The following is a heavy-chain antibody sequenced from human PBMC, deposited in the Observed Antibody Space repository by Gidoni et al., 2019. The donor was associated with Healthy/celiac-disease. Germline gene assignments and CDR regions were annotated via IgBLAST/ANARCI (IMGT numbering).Heavy chain of an antibody. Sequence: QAQLQESGPGLVKPSQTLSPTRTVPGGSISSGSYYWSWIRQPAGKGLEWIGRIYTSGSTNYNPSLKSRVTISVDTSKNQFSLKLSSVTAADTAVYYCASTTFYSSGWRLDYWGQGTLVTVSS. V-gene: IGHV4-61*02. J-gene: IGHJ4*02. CDR1: GGSISSGSYY. CDR2: IYTSGST. D-gene: IGHD6-19*01. CDR3: ASTTFYSSGWRLDY.